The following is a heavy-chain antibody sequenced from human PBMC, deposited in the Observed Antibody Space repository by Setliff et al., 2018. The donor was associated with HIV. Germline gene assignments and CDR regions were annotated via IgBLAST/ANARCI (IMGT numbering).Heavy chain of an antibody. D-gene: IGHD6-13*01. V-gene: IGHV1-69*06. CDR3: ARDQTGVAAAVFGGGSAWSDEGFDI. Sequence: GASVKVSCKASGDTFSNYVISWVRQAPGQGLEWMGGIVLMSGTADYAQKFQGRLTITADRSTSTAYMELSSLRSEDTAVYYCARDQTGVAAAVFGGGSAWSDEGFDIWGQGTMVTVSS. CDR1: GDTFSNYV. CDR2: IVLMSGTA. J-gene: IGHJ3*02.